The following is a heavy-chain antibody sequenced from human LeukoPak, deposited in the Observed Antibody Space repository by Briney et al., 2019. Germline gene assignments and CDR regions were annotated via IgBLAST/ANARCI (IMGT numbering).Heavy chain of an antibody. V-gene: IGHV3-21*04. CDR2: ISSSSSYI. D-gene: IGHD3-10*01. CDR1: GFTFSSYS. J-gene: IGHJ4*02. Sequence: KTGGSLRLSCAASGFTFSSYSMNWVRQAPGKGLEWVSCISSSSSYIYYADSVKGRFTISRDNAKNSLYLQMNSLRTDDTAVYYCVALLRGIGYWGQGTLVTVSS. CDR3: VALLRGIGY.